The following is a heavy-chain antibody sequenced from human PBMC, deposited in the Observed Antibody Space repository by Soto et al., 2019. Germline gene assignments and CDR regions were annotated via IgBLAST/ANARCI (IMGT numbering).Heavy chain of an antibody. CDR3: GIDHFYFYDSSGFRPYAFDM. V-gene: IGHV4-59*01. J-gene: IGHJ3*02. D-gene: IGHD3-22*01. Sequence: TSETLSLTCSVSGDSITSSYWTWIRQPPGKGLEWIGYIYNNGGTNYNPSLKSRVTVSMDTSKNQFSLTLTAVTAADTAVYYCGIDHFYFYDSSGFRPYAFDMWGPGTLVTVSS. CDR1: GDSITSSY. CDR2: IYNNGGT.